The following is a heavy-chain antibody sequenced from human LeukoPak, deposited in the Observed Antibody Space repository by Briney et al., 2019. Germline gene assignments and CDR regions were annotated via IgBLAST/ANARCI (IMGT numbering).Heavy chain of an antibody. D-gene: IGHD5-12*01. J-gene: IGHJ4*02. V-gene: IGHV3-23*01. Sequence: STISDSGDSTYYADSVKGRFTISRDNSKNTLYMQMNSLRAEDTAVYYCAKSHSVGYRGYFDYWGQGTLVTVSS. CDR3: AKSHSVGYRGYFDY. CDR2: ISDSGDST.